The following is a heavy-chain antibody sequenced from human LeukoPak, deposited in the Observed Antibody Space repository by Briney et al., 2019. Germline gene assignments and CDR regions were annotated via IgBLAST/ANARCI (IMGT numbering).Heavy chain of an antibody. CDR1: GYTFTGYY. Sequence: ASVKVSCKASGYTFTGYYMHWVRQAPGQGLEWMGWINPNSGGTNYAQKFQGRVTMTRDTSISTAYMELSRLRSDDTAVYYCARTELGYCSSTSCYTDAEYFQHWGQGTLVTVSS. CDR2: INPNSGGT. D-gene: IGHD2-2*02. V-gene: IGHV1-2*02. CDR3: ARTELGYCSSTSCYTDAEYFQH. J-gene: IGHJ1*01.